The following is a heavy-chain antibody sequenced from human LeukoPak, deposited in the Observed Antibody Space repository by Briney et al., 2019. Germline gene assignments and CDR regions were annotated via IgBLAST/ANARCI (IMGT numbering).Heavy chain of an antibody. Sequence: SQTLSLTCAISGDSVSSYTANWNWIRQSPSRGLEWLGRTYYRSKWYHDYAVSVKSRTTIHPDTSKNQFSLQLNSVTPEDTAVYYCVRIRGLGLFDYWGQGTLVTVSS. CDR1: GDSVSSYTAN. CDR2: TYYRSKWYH. J-gene: IGHJ4*02. V-gene: IGHV6-1*01. CDR3: VRIRGLGLFDY. D-gene: IGHD1-26*01.